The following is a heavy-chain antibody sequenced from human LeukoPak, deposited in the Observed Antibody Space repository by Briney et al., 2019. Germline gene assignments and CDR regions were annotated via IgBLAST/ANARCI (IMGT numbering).Heavy chain of an antibody. V-gene: IGHV4-4*07. D-gene: IGHD2-2*02. CDR1: SGSLNSYY. Sequence: SETLSLTCTVSSGSLNSYYWGWVRQPPGKGLEWIGRIYTTGATQYNPSLKSRVTMSIDTSTNQFSLNLRSMTAADTAVYYCGRQGYTAAYYFLDFWSQGTLVAV. CDR2: IYTTGAT. J-gene: IGHJ4*02. CDR3: GRQGYTAAYYFLDF.